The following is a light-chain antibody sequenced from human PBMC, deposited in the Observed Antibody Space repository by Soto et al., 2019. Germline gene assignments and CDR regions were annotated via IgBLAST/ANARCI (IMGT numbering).Light chain of an antibody. V-gene: IGLV2-14*01. Sequence: QSALTQPASVSGSLGQSITISCTGSSSDVGGYNYVSWYQQHPGKAPKLMIYEVNNRPSGVSNRFSGSKSSNTASLTISGLQAEDEADYYSSSFTSSSTQVLGGGTKLTVL. CDR1: SSDVGGYNY. CDR2: EVN. J-gene: IGLJ3*02. CDR3: SSFTSSSTQV.